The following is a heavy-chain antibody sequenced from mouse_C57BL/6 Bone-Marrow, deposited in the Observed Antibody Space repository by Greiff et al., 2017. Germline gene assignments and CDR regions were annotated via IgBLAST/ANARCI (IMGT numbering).Heavy chain of an antibody. D-gene: IGHD2-2*01. CDR3: ALYGYDGPCWYFDV. J-gene: IGHJ1*03. Sequence: VQLQQPGAELVKPGASVKLSCKASGYTFTSYWMHWVKQRPGQGLEWIGMIHPTSGSYNYNETFKSKATLTVDNSSSTAYMQRSSLTSEDSAVYYGALYGYDGPCWYFDVWGTGNTVTVSS. V-gene: IGHV1-64*01. CDR1: GYTFTSYW. CDR2: IHPTSGSY.